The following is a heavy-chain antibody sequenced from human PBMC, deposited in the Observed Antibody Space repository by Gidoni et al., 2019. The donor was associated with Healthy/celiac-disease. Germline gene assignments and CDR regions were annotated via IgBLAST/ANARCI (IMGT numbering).Heavy chain of an antibody. CDR3: ARDAVVTPSFDY. Sequence: QVQLVESGGGVVQPGRSLRLSCAASGFTFSSYGMHWVRQAPGKGLEWVAVIWYDGSNKYYADSVKGRFTISRDNSKNTLYLQMNSLRAEDTAVYYCARDAVVTPSFDYWGQGTLVTVSS. CDR1: GFTFSSYG. V-gene: IGHV3-33*01. CDR2: IWYDGSNK. J-gene: IGHJ4*02. D-gene: IGHD6-19*01.